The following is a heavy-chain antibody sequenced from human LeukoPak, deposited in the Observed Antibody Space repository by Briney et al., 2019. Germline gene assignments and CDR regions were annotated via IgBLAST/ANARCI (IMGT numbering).Heavy chain of an antibody. CDR2: IYHSGST. J-gene: IGHJ5*02. D-gene: IGHD6-19*01. V-gene: IGHV4-4*02. Sequence: PGGSLRLSCAASGFTFSNAWMSWVRQAPGKGLEWIGYIYHSGSTYYNPSLRSRVTISVDRSKNQFSLKLSSVTAADTAVYYCARWLSDPWGQGTLVTVSS. CDR1: GFTFSNAW. CDR3: ARWLSDP.